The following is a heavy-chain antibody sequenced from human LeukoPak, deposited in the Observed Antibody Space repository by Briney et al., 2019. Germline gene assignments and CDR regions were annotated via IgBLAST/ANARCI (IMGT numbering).Heavy chain of an antibody. CDR3: ARESLRWHYYYYGMDV. CDR1: GYTFTGYY. CDR2: INPNSGGT. Sequence: ASVKVSCKASGYTFTGYYMHWVRQAPGQGLEWMGWINPNSGGTNYAQKFQGRVTMTRDTSISTAYMELSRLRSDDTAVYYCARESLRWHYYYYGMDVWGQGTTVIVSS. D-gene: IGHD4-23*01. V-gene: IGHV1-2*02. J-gene: IGHJ6*02.